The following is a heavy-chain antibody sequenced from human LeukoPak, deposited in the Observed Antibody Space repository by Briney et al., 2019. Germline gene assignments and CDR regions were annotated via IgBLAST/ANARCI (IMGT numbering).Heavy chain of an antibody. CDR3: ARLNDYGSGCLLGY. J-gene: IGHJ4*02. Sequence: GESLKISCKGSGYTFTNYWIAWVRQMPGKGLEWMGIIYPGDSDTRYSPSFQGQVIISADKSIRTAYLQWSSLKASDTAMYYCARLNDYGSGCLLGYWGQGTLVTVSS. V-gene: IGHV5-51*01. CDR1: GYTFTNYW. D-gene: IGHD3-10*01. CDR2: IYPGDSDT.